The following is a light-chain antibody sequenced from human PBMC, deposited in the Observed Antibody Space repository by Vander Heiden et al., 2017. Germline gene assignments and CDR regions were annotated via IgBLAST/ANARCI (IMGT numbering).Light chain of an antibody. CDR3: QQYYSTPALT. CDR2: WAS. Sequence: DVMLTQPPDSLPVSLGERATINGKSSQSVLYSSNNKNYLSGYQQKPGQTAKLLMYWASTRESGVADRCSGSRSGTDYTLTISSLQAEDVAVYYCQQYYSTPALTFGGGTKVEIK. V-gene: IGKV4-1*01. J-gene: IGKJ4*01. CDR1: QSVLYSSNNKNY.